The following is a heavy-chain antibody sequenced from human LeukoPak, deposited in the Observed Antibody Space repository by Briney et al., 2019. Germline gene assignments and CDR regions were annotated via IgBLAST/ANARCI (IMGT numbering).Heavy chain of an antibody. D-gene: IGHD2-8*02. CDR1: GDSISTRNW. V-gene: IGHV4-4*02. Sequence: SETLSLTCAVSGDSISTRNWWNWVRQPPGKGLDWIGEISHGGSTKYNPSLKNRVSISKDNSKNEFSLKLNSVTAADTAVYFCARSAGWWSLDYWGQGALVTVST. J-gene: IGHJ4*02. CDR3: ARSAGWWSLDY. CDR2: ISHGGST.